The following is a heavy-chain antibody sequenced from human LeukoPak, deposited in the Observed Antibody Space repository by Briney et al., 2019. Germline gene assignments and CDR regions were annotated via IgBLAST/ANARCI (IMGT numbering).Heavy chain of an antibody. CDR2: IYWNDDK. Sequence: SGPTLVNPTQTLTLTCTFSGFSLSTSGVGVGWVRQPPGKALEWFALIYWNDDKRYRSSLKSRLTITKDTSKNQVVLTMTNMDPVDTATYYCAHIHITYYYGSGTPLGAFDIWGRGTLVTVSS. D-gene: IGHD3-10*01. J-gene: IGHJ3*02. CDR3: AHIHITYYYGSGTPLGAFDI. V-gene: IGHV2-5*01. CDR1: GFSLSTSGVG.